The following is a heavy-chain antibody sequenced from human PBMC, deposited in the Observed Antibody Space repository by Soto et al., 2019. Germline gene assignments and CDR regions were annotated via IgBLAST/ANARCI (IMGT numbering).Heavy chain of an antibody. D-gene: IGHD3-22*01. V-gene: IGHV1-69*13. J-gene: IGHJ6*02. CDR2: IIPIFGTA. CDR3: ARDSASGVVTERYYYYYGMDV. Sequence: SVKVSCKASGGTFSSYAISWVRQAPGQGLEWMGGIIPIFGTANYAQKFQGRVTITADESTSTAYMELSSLRSEDTAVYYCARDSASGVVTERYYYYYGMDVWDQGTTVTVSS. CDR1: GGTFSSYA.